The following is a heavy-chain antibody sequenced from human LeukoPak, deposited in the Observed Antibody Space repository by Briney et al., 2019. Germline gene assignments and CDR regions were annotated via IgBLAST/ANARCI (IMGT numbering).Heavy chain of an antibody. CDR1: GGSISSSSYY. D-gene: IGHD4-17*01. CDR2: IYYTGST. Sequence: PSETLSLTCTVSGGSISSSSYYWGWIRQPPGKGLEWIGYIYYTGSTNYSPSLKSRVTISIDTSKNQFSLKLSSVTAADTAVYYCARRLYGDYYFDYWGQGILVTVSS. CDR3: ARRLYGDYYFDY. V-gene: IGHV4-61*05. J-gene: IGHJ4*02.